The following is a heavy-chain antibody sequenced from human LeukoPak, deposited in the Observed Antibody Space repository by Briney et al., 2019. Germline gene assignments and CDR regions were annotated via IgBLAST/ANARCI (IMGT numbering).Heavy chain of an antibody. J-gene: IGHJ4*02. V-gene: IGHV1-2*02. CDR1: GYTFTGYY. CDR2: INPNSGGT. D-gene: IGHD5-12*01. Sequence: ASVKVSCKASGYTFTGYYMHWVRQAPGQGLEWMGWINPNSGGTNYAQKFQGRVTMTRDTSVSTAYMELSRLRSDDTAVYYCARDRPTSRSGYEPTPHPYWGQGTLVTVSS. CDR3: ARDRPTSRSGYEPTPHPY.